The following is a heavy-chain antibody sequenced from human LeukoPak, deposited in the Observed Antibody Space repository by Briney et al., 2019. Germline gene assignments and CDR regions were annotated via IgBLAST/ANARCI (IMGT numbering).Heavy chain of an antibody. D-gene: IGHD3-22*01. J-gene: IGHJ4*02. CDR3: AKVVNSGNYYYFDY. Sequence: GGSPRLSCAASGFTFSRYAMSWVRQAPGEGLEWVSAISYSGADTYYPDSVRGRFTISRDQSKNTLYLQMNTLRAEDTAVYYCAKVVNSGNYYYFDYWGQGTLVTVSS. CDR2: ISYSGADT. CDR1: GFTFSRYA. V-gene: IGHV3-23*01.